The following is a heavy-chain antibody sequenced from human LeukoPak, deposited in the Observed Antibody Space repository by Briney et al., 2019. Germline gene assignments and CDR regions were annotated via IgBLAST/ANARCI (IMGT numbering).Heavy chain of an antibody. CDR1: GFTFDDYA. Sequence: PGRSLRLSCAASGFTFDDYAMHWVRQAPGKGLEWVSGISWNSGSIAYADSVKGRFTISRDNAKNSLYLQMNSLRAEDTALCYCAKDMDRSSWSSLDYWGQGTLVTVSS. CDR2: ISWNSGSI. J-gene: IGHJ4*02. CDR3: AKDMDRSSWSSLDY. V-gene: IGHV3-9*01. D-gene: IGHD6-13*01.